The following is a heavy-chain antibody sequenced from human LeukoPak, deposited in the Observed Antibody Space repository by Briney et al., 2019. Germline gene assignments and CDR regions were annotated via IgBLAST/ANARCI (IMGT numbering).Heavy chain of an antibody. CDR2: VNPRDSDT. CDR1: GYTFPIYW. D-gene: IGHD6-6*01. CDR3: ARRYTMSSAGDY. J-gene: IGHJ4*02. Sequence: GESLKISCKGSGYTFPIYWIGRVRQMPGKGLEWMGIVNPRDSDTRYSPSFQGQVTFSVDKSINTAYLQWSSLKASDTAMYYCARRYTMSSAGDYWGQGTLVTVSS. V-gene: IGHV5-51*01.